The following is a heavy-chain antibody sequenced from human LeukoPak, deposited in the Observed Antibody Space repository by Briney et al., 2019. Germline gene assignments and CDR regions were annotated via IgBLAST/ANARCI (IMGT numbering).Heavy chain of an antibody. CDR1: GFTFSNAW. V-gene: IGHV3-15*01. CDR2: IKSKSDGGTT. CDR3: TTQIGSYYYFDY. Sequence: GGSLRLSCAASGFTFSNAWMNWVRQAPGKGLEWVGRIKSKSDGGTTDYAAPVKGRFTISRDDSKNTLYLQMNSLKTEDTAVYYCTTQIGSYYYFDYWGQGTLVTVSS. D-gene: IGHD1-26*01. J-gene: IGHJ4*02.